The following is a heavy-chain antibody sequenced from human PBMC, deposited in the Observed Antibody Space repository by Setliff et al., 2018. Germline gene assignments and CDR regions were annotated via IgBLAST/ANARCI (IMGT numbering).Heavy chain of an antibody. CDR1: GGSISSSNYY. V-gene: IGHV4-39*01. D-gene: IGHD6-19*01. CDR3: ARGGSSGWYGGAFDM. J-gene: IGHJ3*02. Sequence: SETLSLTCTVSGGSISSSNYYWGWIRQPPGKGLEWIGNIYNSGSTYYTPSLKXXXTXXXXXXXXXXXXXXXXXXAADTALYYCARGGSSGWYGGAFDMWGQGTMVTVSS. CDR2: IYNSGST.